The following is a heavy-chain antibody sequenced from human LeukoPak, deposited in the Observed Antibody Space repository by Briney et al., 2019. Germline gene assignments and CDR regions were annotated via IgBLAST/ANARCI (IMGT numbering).Heavy chain of an antibody. CDR1: GGTFSSYA. J-gene: IGHJ5*02. Sequence: SVKVSCKASGGTFSSYAISWVRQAPGQGLEWMGGIIPIFGTANYAQKFRGRVTITADKSTRTAYMELSSLRSEDTAVYYCARFLPQKWELPGNWFDPWGQGTLVTVSS. D-gene: IGHD1-26*01. CDR2: IIPIFGTA. V-gene: IGHV1-69*06. CDR3: ARFLPQKWELPGNWFDP.